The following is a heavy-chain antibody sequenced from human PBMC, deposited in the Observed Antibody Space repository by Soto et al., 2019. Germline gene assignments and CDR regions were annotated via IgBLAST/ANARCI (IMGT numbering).Heavy chain of an antibody. CDR3: AIEWSPLYNWFDP. CDR1: GGSFSGYY. J-gene: IGHJ5*02. Sequence: SETLSLTCAVYGGSFSGYYWSWTRQPPGKGLEWIGEINHSGSTNYNPPLKSRVTISVDTSKNQFSLKLSSVTAADTAVYYCAIEWSPLYNWFDPWGQGTLVTVSS. V-gene: IGHV4-34*01. D-gene: IGHD2-15*01. CDR2: INHSGST.